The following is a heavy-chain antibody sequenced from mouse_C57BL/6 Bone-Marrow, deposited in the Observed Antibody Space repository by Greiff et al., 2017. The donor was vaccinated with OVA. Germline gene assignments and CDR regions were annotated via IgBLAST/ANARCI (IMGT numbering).Heavy chain of an antibody. V-gene: IGHV5-6*01. CDR1: GFTFSSYG. J-gene: IGHJ2*01. D-gene: IGHD2-5*01. CDR3: ARQYSNFGY. Sequence: EVKVVESGGDLVKPGGSLKLSCAASGFTFSSYGMSWVRQTPDKRLEWVATISSGGSYTYYPDSVKGRFTISRDNAKNTLYLQMSSLQSEDTAMYYCARQYSNFGYWGQGTTLTVSS. CDR2: ISSGGSYT.